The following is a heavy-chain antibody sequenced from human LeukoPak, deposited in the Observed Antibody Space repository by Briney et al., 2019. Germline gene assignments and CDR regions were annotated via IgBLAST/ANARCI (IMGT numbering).Heavy chain of an antibody. CDR3: ATLVSTRYYFDY. V-gene: IGHV4-39*01. J-gene: IGHJ4*02. CDR1: GASISSGTYY. CDR2: IYYSGST. Sequence: PSETLSLTCTVSGASISSGTYYWGWIRQPPGKGLEWIGSIYYSGSTYYNPSLKSRVTISVDPSKNQFSLRLTSVTAADTAVYFCATLVSTRYYFDYWGQGTLVTVSS. D-gene: IGHD5/OR15-5a*01.